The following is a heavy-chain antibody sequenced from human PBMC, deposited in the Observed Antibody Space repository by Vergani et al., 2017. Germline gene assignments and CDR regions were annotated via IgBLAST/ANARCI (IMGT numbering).Heavy chain of an antibody. J-gene: IGHJ4*02. D-gene: IGHD1-26*01. V-gene: IGHV3-30*03. CDR2: ISYDGSNK. CDR1: GFTFSSYG. CDR3: ARDPSGSYLYFDY. Sequence: QVQLVESGGGVVQPGRSLRLSCAASGFTFSSYGMHWVRQAPGKGLEWVAVISYDGSNKYYADSVKGRFTISRDNSKNSLYLQMNSLRAEDTAVYYCARDPSGSYLYFDYWGQGTLVTVSS.